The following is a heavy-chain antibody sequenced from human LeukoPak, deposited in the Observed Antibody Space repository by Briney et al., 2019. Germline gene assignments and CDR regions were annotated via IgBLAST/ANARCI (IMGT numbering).Heavy chain of an antibody. J-gene: IGHJ4*02. Sequence: GSLRLSCAASGFTFSRYWMSWVRQAPGKGLEWLANIKEDGSEKYYVDSVKGRFTISRDNAKNSLYLQMNSLRAEDTAVYYCAKDDIAARPDYFDYWGQGTLVTVSS. CDR3: AKDDIAARPDYFDY. CDR1: GFTFSRYW. D-gene: IGHD6-6*01. CDR2: IKEDGSEK. V-gene: IGHV3-7*01.